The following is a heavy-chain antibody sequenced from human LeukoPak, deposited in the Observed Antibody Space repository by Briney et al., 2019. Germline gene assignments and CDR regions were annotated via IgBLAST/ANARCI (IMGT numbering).Heavy chain of an antibody. CDR2: IYYSGST. V-gene: IGHV4-59*01. D-gene: IGHD3-22*01. J-gene: IGHJ4*02. Sequence: SETLSLTCTVSGGSISSYYWSWIRQPPGKGLEWVGYIYYSGSTNYNPSLKSRVTISVDTSKNQFSLKLTSLTAADTAVYYCARAGVSSGYWSLWGQGTLVTVSS. CDR1: GGSISSYY. CDR3: ARAGVSSGYWSL.